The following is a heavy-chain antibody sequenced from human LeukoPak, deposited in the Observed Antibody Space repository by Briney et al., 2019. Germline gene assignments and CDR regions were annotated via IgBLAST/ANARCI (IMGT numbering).Heavy chain of an antibody. J-gene: IGHJ3*01. Sequence: SETRSLTCTVSGGSISSYYWSWIRQPPGKGLEWIGYIHHSGSTNYSPSLKSRVTISVDTSKNRFSLRLSSLTAADTAVYFCAGSGWSFDAFDFWGQGTTVTVSS. V-gene: IGHV4-59*08. D-gene: IGHD6-19*01. CDR3: AGSGWSFDAFDF. CDR1: GGSISSYY. CDR2: IHHSGST.